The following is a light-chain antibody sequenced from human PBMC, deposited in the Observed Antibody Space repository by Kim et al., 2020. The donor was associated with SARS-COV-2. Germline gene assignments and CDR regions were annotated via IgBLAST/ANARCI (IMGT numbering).Light chain of an antibody. J-gene: IGLJ2*01. V-gene: IGLV3-19*01. CDR3: NSRDSNDNVV. Sequence: SSELTQDPAVSVALGQTVRITCQGDSLRSYYATWYQRKPGQAPILVIYGKNNRPSGIPDRFSGSSSGNTASLTITGTQAGDEAEYYCNSRDSNDNVVFGG. CDR1: SLRSYY. CDR2: GKN.